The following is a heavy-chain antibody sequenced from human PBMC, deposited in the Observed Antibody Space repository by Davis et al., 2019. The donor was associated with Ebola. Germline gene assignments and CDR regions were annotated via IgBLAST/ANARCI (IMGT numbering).Heavy chain of an antibody. CDR1: GFTFSSYG. CDR3: AKERDVVVPAAIYYYYYGMDV. V-gene: IGHV3-30*02. CDR2: IWYDGSNK. J-gene: IGHJ6*02. Sequence: GESLKISCAASGFTFSSYGMHWVRQAPGKGLEWVAVIWYDGSNKYYADSVKGRFTISRDNSKNTLYLQMNSLRAEDTAVYYCAKERDVVVPAAIYYYYYGMDVWGQGTTVTVSS. D-gene: IGHD2-2*01.